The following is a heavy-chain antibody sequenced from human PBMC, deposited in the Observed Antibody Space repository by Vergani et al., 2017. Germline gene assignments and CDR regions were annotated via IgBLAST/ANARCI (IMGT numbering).Heavy chain of an antibody. D-gene: IGHD2-2*01. Sequence: QVQLQESGPGLVKPSQTLSLTCTVSGGSISSGGYYWSWIRQHPGKGLEWIGYIYYSGSTYYNPSLKSRVTISVDTSKNQFSLKLSSVTAADTAVYYCARGDCSSTSCYYWWYFELWGRGTLVTVSS. CDR1: GGSISSGGYY. J-gene: IGHJ2*01. V-gene: IGHV4-31*03. CDR3: ARGDCSSTSCYYWWYFEL. CDR2: IYYSGST.